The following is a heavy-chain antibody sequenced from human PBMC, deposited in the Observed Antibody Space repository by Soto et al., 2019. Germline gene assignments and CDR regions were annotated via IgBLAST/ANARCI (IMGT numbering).Heavy chain of an antibody. V-gene: IGHV4-34*01. Sequence: SETLSLTCAVYGGSFSGYYWSCIRQPPFKGLEWIVEINHSGSTNYNPSLKSRVTISVDTSKNQFSLKLSSVTAADTAVYYCARGQIYCSGGSCYSSVYYYYGMDVWGQGTTVTVS. J-gene: IGHJ6*02. D-gene: IGHD2-15*01. CDR3: ARGQIYCSGGSCYSSVYYYYGMDV. CDR2: INHSGST. CDR1: GGSFSGYY.